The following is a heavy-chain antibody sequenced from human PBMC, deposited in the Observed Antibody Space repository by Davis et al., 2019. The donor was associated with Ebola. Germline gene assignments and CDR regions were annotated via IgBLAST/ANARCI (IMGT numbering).Heavy chain of an antibody. CDR2: IYYSGST. V-gene: IGHV4-59*01. CDR1: GGSISSYY. D-gene: IGHD5-18*01. J-gene: IGHJ6*02. Sequence: SETLSLTCAVSGGSISSYYWSWIRQPPGKGLEWIGYIYYSGSTNYNPSLKSRVTISVDTSKNQFSLKLSSVTAADTAVYYCARGTYSLGGMDVWGQGTTVTVSS. CDR3: ARGTYSLGGMDV.